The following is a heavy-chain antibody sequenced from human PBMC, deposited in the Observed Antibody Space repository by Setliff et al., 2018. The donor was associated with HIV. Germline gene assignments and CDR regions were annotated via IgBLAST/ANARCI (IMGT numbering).Heavy chain of an antibody. Sequence: SSETLSLTCTASGGSISSYYWSWIRQPPGKGLEWIGYIYSSGSTNYNPSLKSRVTISVDTSKNQFSLNLSSVTAADTAVYYCARSLGTIWGYDYWGQGTLVTVSS. CDR1: GGSISSYY. CDR2: IYSSGST. D-gene: IGHD3-9*01. V-gene: IGHV4-59*01. J-gene: IGHJ4*02. CDR3: ARSLGTIWGYDY.